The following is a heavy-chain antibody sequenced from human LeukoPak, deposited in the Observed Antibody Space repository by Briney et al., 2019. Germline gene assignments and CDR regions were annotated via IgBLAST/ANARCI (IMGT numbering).Heavy chain of an antibody. CDR1: GFTFSSYT. D-gene: IGHD6-6*01. J-gene: IGHJ6*03. V-gene: IGHV3-48*04. Sequence: GGSLRLSCAASGFTFSSYTISWVRQAPGKGLEWISSITRGDSKYYAESVKGRFTISRDNTEKSLHLQMSGLRAEDTAVYYCARGHNSSSSGFYYYYMDVWGRGTTVTVSS. CDR2: ITRGDSK. CDR3: ARGHNSSSSGFYYYYMDV.